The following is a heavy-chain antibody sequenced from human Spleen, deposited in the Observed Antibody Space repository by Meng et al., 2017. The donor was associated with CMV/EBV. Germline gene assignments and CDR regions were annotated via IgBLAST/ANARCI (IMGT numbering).Heavy chain of an antibody. D-gene: IGHD5-18*01. CDR2: INPNSGGT. CDR1: YY. CDR3: ATGPTILRRGYSYGFEGYYFDY. J-gene: IGHJ4*02. V-gene: IGHV1-2*02. Sequence: YYMHWVRQAPGQGPEWMGWINPNSGGTNYAQKFQGRVTMTRDTSISTAYMELSRLRSDDTAVYYCATGPTILRRGYSYGFEGYYFDYWGQGTLVTVSS.